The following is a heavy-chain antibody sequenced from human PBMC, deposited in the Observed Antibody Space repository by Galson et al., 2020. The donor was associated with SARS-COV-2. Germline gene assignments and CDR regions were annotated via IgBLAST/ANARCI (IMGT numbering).Heavy chain of an antibody. CDR1: GFTYSSYA. D-gene: IGHD3-3*01. V-gene: IGHV3-23*01. Sequence: GSLRLSCAASGFTYSSYAMSWVRQAPGKGLEWVSASSGSGGSTYYADSVKGRFTISRDNSKNTLFLQMSGLRAEDTAVYYCAKPKGGYDFRSGYPFDYWGQGTLVTVSS. CDR3: AKPKGGYDFRSGYPFDY. CDR2: SSGSGGST. J-gene: IGHJ4*02.